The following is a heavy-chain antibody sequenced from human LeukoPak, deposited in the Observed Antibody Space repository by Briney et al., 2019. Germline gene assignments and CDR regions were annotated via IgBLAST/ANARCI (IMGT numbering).Heavy chain of an antibody. CDR1: GGSISSYY. V-gene: IGHV4-4*09. D-gene: IGHD6-6*01. Sequence: SETLSLTCTVSGGSISSYYWSWIRQPPGKGLEWIGYIYASGSTNYNPSLKSRVTISVDTSKNQFSLKLSSVTAADTAVYYCARHLPGPWCSSYGFDYWGQGTLVAVSS. J-gene: IGHJ4*02. CDR3: ARHLPGPWCSSYGFDY. CDR2: IYASGST.